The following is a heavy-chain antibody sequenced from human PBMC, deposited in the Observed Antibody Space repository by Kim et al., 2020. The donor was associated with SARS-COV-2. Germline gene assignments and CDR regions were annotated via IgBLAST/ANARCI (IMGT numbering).Heavy chain of an antibody. Sequence: SETLSLTCNVSGGSMSFSGGSMSSFYWNWIRQAPGKGLEWIGYIYYSGNTKYNPSLKSRVTISVDTSKNQFSLKLRSVTAEDTAVYYCARAGTTIHPFAYWGQGTVVTVSS. D-gene: IGHD1-1*01. CDR2: IYYSGNT. J-gene: IGHJ4*02. V-gene: IGHV4-61*01. CDR3: ARAGTTIHPFAY. CDR1: GGSMSFSGGSMSSFY.